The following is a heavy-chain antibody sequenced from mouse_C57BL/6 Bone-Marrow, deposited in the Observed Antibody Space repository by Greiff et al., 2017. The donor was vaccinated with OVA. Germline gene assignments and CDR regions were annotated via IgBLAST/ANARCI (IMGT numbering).Heavy chain of an antibody. Sequence: ESGPGLVKPSQSLSLTCSVTGYSITSGYYWNWIRQFPGNKLEWMGYISYDGSNNYNPSLKNRISITRDTSKNQFFLKLNSVTTEDTATYYCARRTRGYFDVWGTGTTVTVSS. V-gene: IGHV3-6*01. CDR3: ARRTRGYFDV. CDR1: GYSITSGYY. J-gene: IGHJ1*03. CDR2: ISYDGSN.